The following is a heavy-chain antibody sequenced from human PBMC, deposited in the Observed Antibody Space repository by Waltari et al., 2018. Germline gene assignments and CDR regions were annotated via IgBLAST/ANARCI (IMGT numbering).Heavy chain of an antibody. D-gene: IGHD3-22*01. CDR2: IYSGGST. CDR3: ARALYYYDSSGYYYFYY. Sequence: EVQLVESGGGLVQPGGSLRLSCAASGFTVSSNYMSWVRQAPGKGLEWVSVIYSGGSTYYADSVKGRFTISRDNSKNTLYLQMNSLRAEDTAVYYCARALYYYDSSGYYYFYYWGQGTLVTVSS. V-gene: IGHV3-66*02. CDR1: GFTVSSNY. J-gene: IGHJ4*02.